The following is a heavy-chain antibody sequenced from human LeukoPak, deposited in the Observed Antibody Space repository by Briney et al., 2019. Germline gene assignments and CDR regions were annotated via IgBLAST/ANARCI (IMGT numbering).Heavy chain of an antibody. CDR2: ISPSGGNT. Sequence: GGSLRLSCTASGLTFSTYAMSWVRQAPGKGLEWVSSISPSGGNTYYADSVKGRFTISRDNSKNTVYLQMNSLTAEDTAVYYCAKGARNTAPDYWGQGTLVTVSS. J-gene: IGHJ4*02. D-gene: IGHD5-18*01. CDR3: AKGARNTAPDY. V-gene: IGHV3-23*01. CDR1: GLTFSTYA.